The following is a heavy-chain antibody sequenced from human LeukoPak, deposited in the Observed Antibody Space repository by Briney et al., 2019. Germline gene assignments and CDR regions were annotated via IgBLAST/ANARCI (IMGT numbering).Heavy chain of an antibody. CDR3: ARDDFGVALGGV. CDR1: GGSSRGYY. V-gene: IGHV4-34*01. Sequence: SETLSLTCSVYGGSSRGYYWSWIRQSPEKGLEWIGQIYHTGSTNYNPSLASRVTISLDISKSQFSLKLTSVTAADTAVYYCARDDFGVALGGVWSIGTTVTVSS. D-gene: IGHD3-3*01. J-gene: IGHJ6*04. CDR2: IYHTGST.